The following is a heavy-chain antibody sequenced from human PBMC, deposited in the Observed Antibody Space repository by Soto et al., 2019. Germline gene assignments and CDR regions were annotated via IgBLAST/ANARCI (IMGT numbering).Heavy chain of an antibody. CDR2: IYYSGST. D-gene: IGHD5-18*01. CDR3: ARDPGYSLDY. V-gene: IGHV4-59*12. J-gene: IGHJ4*02. CDR1: GGSISSYY. Sequence: SETMSLTCAVSGGSISSYYWSWIRQPPGKGLEWIGYIYYSGSTNYNPSLKSRVTISVDTSKNQFSLQLNSVTPEDTAVYYCARDPGYSLDYWGQGTLVTVPQ.